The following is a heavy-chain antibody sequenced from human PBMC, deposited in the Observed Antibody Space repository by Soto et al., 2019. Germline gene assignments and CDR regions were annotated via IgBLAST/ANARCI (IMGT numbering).Heavy chain of an antibody. CDR1: GYAFTTYG. CDR3: AGGRYWDY. V-gene: IGHV1-18*01. CDR2: ISAHNGNT. D-gene: IGHD2-8*02. Sequence: QVHLVQSGAEVKKPGASVKVSCKGSGYAFTTYGITWVRQAPGQGLEWMGWISAHNGNTNYAQKLQGRVTVTRDTTTSTAYMELRSLRSDDTAVYYWAGGRYWDYWGQGALVTVSS. J-gene: IGHJ4*02.